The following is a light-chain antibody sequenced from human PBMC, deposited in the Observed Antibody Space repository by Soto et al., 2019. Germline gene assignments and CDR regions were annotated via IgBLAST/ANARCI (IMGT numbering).Light chain of an antibody. CDR2: GAS. V-gene: IGKV3-20*01. CDR3: RQYNNWPIT. J-gene: IGKJ5*01. Sequence: EIVLTQSPGTLSLSPGERATLSCRASQSVSSSYLAWYQQKPGQAPRLLIYGASSRATGIPDRFSGSGSGTDFTLTISSLQSEDFAVYYCRQYNNWPITFGQGTRLEIK. CDR1: QSVSSSY.